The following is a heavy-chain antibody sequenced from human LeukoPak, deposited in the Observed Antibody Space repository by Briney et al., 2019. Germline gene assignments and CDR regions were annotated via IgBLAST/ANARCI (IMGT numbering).Heavy chain of an antibody. V-gene: IGHV4-59*01. Sequence: SETLSLTCTVSGDSISSYYWSWIRQPPGKGLEWIGYIYYSGSTNYNPSLKSRVTISVDTSKNQFSLKLSSVTAADTAVYYCARDPNWGSGYWGQGTLVTVSS. J-gene: IGHJ4*02. CDR2: IYYSGST. CDR3: ARDPNWGSGY. D-gene: IGHD7-27*01. CDR1: GDSISSYY.